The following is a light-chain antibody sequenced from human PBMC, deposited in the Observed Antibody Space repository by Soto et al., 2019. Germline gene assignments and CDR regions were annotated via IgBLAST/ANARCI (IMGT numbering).Light chain of an antibody. CDR3: QKYNSSPCT. Sequence: ISMTQSPSPLSVSLGDRGTIPCRASQSISSWLAWYQQKPGKAPKLLIYAASTLESGVPARFSGIGSGTEGNLNIARLQPDDGPTYYGQKYNSSPCTCGQGSRGAIK. V-gene: IGKV1-5*01. CDR1: QSISSW. CDR2: AAS. J-gene: IGKJ1*01.